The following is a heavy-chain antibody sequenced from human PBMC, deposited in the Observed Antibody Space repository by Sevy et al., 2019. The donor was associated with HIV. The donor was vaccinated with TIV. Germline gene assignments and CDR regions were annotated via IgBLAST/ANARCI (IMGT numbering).Heavy chain of an antibody. CDR1: EFTFNDDF. D-gene: IGHD2-21*01. CDR3: VRAIQSEGSF. Sequence: GGSLRLSCVGSEFTFNDDFMTWVRQAPGKPLEWVANIKEDDTVKYYVESVKGRFTISRDNGRNLVYLLMNNLKVEDTALYYCVRAIQSEGSFWGQGTRVTVSS. V-gene: IGHV3-7*04. J-gene: IGHJ4*02. CDR2: IKEDDTVK.